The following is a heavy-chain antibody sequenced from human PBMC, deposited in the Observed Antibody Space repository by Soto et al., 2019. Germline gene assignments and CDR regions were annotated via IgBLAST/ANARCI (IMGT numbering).Heavy chain of an antibody. CDR3: ARFLFVYYDFWSGYQNCFDP. V-gene: IGHV3-74*01. Sequence: WLHRFQKAPGKGLVWVSRINSDGSSTSYADSVKGRFTISRDNAKNTLYLQMNSLRAEDTAVYYCARFLFVYYDFWSGYQNCFDPWGQGTLVTGFS. CDR2: INSDGSST. D-gene: IGHD3-3*01. CDR1: W. J-gene: IGHJ5*02.